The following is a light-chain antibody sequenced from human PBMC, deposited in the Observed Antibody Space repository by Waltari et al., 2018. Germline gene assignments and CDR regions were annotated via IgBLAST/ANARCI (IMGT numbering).Light chain of an antibody. CDR1: NIGSKS. CDR3: QVWDGSTDVV. V-gene: IGLV3-21*02. CDR2: DDS. Sequence: SYVLTQPPSVSVAPGQTARVTCGGNNIGSKSVHWYQPRPGQAPILVLYDDSDRPSGIPDRFSGSNSGNTATLTISRVEAGDEADYYCQVWDGSTDVVFGGGTKLTVL. J-gene: IGLJ2*01.